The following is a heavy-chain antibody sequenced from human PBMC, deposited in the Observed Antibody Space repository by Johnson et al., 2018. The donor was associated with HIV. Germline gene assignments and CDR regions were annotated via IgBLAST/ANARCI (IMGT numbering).Heavy chain of an antibody. D-gene: IGHD1-26*01. CDR1: GFTFSSYA. V-gene: IGHV3-30-3*01. CDR3: ARDRALGWELRGAFDI. Sequence: QVQLVESGGGVVQPGRSLRLSCAASGFTFSSYAMHWVRQAPGKGLEWVAVISYDGSNKYYADSVKGRFTISRDNAKNSLYLQMNSLRAEDTALYYCARDRALGWELRGAFDIWGQGTMVTVSS. J-gene: IGHJ3*02. CDR2: ISYDGSNK.